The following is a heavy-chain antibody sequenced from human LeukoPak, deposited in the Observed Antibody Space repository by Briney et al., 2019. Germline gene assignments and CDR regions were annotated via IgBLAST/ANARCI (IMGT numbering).Heavy chain of an antibody. CDR3: AKEHGSGRFFDY. CDR1: GFTFDDYT. V-gene: IGHV3-43*01. CDR2: ISWDGGST. Sequence: GGSLRLSCAASGFTFDDYTMHWVRQAPGKGLEWVSLISWDGGSTYYADSVKGRFTISRDNSKNSLYLQMNSLRTEDTALYYCAKEHGSGRFFDYWGQGTLVTVSS. J-gene: IGHJ4*02. D-gene: IGHD6-19*01.